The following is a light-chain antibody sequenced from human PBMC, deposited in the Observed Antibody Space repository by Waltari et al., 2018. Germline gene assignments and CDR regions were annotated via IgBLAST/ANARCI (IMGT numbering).Light chain of an antibody. CDR2: SNN. J-gene: IGLJ1*01. V-gene: IGLV1-44*01. CDR3: AAWDDSLNGFYV. CDR1: RSNIGGNS. Sequence: QSVLTQPPSASGTPGQRVTISCSGSRSNIGGNSVNWYQQLPGTAPKLLIYSNNQRPSGVPDRFSGSKSGTSASLAISGLQSEDEADYYCAAWDDSLNGFYVFGTGTRVTVL.